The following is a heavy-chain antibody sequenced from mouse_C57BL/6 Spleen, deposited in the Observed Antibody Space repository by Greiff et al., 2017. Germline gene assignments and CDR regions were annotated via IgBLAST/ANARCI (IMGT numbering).Heavy chain of an antibody. J-gene: IGHJ2*01. CDR2: ISDGGSYT. Sequence: DVQLVESGGGLVKPGGSLKLSCAASGFTFSSYAMSWVRQTPEKRLEWVATISDGGSYTYYPDNVKGRFTISRDNAKNNLYLQMSHLKSEDTAMYYCAREDTTVYYFDYWGQGTTLTVSS. CDR3: AREDTTVYYFDY. V-gene: IGHV5-4*01. CDR1: GFTFSSYA. D-gene: IGHD1-1*01.